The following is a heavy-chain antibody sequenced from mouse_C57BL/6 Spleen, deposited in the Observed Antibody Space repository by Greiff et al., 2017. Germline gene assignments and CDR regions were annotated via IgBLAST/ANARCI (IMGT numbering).Heavy chain of an antibody. J-gene: IGHJ4*01. CDR2: IYPGSGST. V-gene: IGHV1-55*01. CDR3: ARRTTVDYYAMDY. CDR1: GYTFTSYW. D-gene: IGHD1-3*01. Sequence: QVQLQQPGAELVKPGASVKMSCKASGYTFTSYWITWVKQRPGQGLEWIGDIYPGSGSTNYNEKFKSKATLTVDTSSSTAYMQLSSLTSEDSAVYCCARRTTVDYYAMDYWGQGTSVTVSS.